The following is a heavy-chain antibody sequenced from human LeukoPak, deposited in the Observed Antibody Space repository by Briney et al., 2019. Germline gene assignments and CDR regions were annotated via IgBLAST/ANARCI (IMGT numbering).Heavy chain of an antibody. CDR1: GFTFSRYA. D-gene: IGHD1-26*01. V-gene: IGHV3-23*01. Sequence: GGSLRLSCAASGFTFSRYAMSWVRQAPGKGLEWVSAISGSGDSTYYADSVKGRFTISRDNSKNTLYLQMNCLRAEDTTIYYCANEKIVGATGVFDYWGQGTLVTVSS. CDR2: ISGSGDST. CDR3: ANEKIVGATGVFDY. J-gene: IGHJ4*02.